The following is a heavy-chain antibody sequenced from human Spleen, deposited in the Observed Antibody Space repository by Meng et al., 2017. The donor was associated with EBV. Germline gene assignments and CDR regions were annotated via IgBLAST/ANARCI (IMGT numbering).Heavy chain of an antibody. V-gene: IGHV1-18*01. Sequence: VQSGTEAKKPGASWKVPYKASGYTFSNDEISWVRQAPGQGLEWMGWINANSGYTTYAERFHGRVTMTTDTSTTTAYMELRNLRSDDTAVYYCARPGSYYDSSGFYEQLYFDYWGQGTLVTVSS. D-gene: IGHD3-22*01. CDR1: GYTFSNDE. J-gene: IGHJ4*02. CDR2: INANSGYT. CDR3: ARPGSYYDSSGFYEQLYFDY.